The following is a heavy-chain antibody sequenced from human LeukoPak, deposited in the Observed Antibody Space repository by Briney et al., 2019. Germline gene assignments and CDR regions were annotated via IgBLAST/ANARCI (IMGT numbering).Heavy chain of an antibody. Sequence: PSETLSLTCAVYGGSFSGYYWSWIRQPPGKGLEWIGEINHSGSTNYNPSLKSRVTISVDTSKNQFSLKLSSVTAADTAVYYCARVPHDYSNYYYYYYYMDVWGKGTTVTVSS. CDR2: INHSGST. J-gene: IGHJ6*03. CDR3: ARVPHDYSNYYYYYYYMDV. CDR1: GGSFSGYY. D-gene: IGHD4-11*01. V-gene: IGHV4-34*01.